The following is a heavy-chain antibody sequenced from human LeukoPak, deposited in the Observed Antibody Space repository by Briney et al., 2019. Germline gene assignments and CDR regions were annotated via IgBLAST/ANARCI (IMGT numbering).Heavy chain of an antibody. Sequence: AGGSLRLSCAASGFTFSSYTMSWVRQAPGKGLEWVSAISGSGGSTYYADSVKGRFTISRDNSKNTLYLQMNSLRAEDTAVYYCAKVGSYGDYVHYWGQGTLVTVSS. CDR3: AKVGSYGDYVHY. D-gene: IGHD4-17*01. CDR2: ISGSGGST. V-gene: IGHV3-23*01. J-gene: IGHJ4*02. CDR1: GFTFSSYT.